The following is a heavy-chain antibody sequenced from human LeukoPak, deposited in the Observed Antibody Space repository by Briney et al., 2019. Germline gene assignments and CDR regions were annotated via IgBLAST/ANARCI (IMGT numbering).Heavy chain of an antibody. J-gene: IGHJ1*01. V-gene: IGHV4-34*01. Sequence: PSETLSLTCAVYGGSFSGYYWSWIRQPPGKGLEWIGEINHSGSTNYNPSLKSRATISMDTSKNQFSLNLSSVTAADTAVYYCASALFPWAEYFQHWGQGTLVTVSS. D-gene: IGHD2-21*01. CDR2: INHSGST. CDR3: ASALFPWAEYFQH. CDR1: GGSFSGYY.